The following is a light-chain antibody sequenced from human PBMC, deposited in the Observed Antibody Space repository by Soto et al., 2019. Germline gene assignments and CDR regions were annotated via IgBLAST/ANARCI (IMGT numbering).Light chain of an antibody. Sequence: QSVLAQPASVSGSRGQSITISCTGTSSDVGRYNYVSWFQQHPGKVPKLIFYDVSNWPSGVSDRFSGSKSGNTASLTISGLHPEDEADYYCSSFTSSSTFVFGTGTKVTVL. CDR2: DVS. CDR1: SSDVGRYNY. J-gene: IGLJ1*01. CDR3: SSFTSSSTFV. V-gene: IGLV2-14*03.